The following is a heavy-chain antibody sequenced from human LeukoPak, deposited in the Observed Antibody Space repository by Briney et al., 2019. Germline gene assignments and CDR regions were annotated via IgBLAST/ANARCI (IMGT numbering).Heavy chain of an antibody. D-gene: IGHD5-24*01. J-gene: IGHJ4*02. CDR1: GGSISSYY. CDR2: IYHSGST. V-gene: IGHV4-59*12. Sequence: SETLSLTCTVSGGSISSYYWSWIRQPPGKGLEWIGEIYHSGSTKYNPSLKSRVTISVDKSKNQFSLKLSSVTAADTAVYYCASLREGPRRWLQIQAGYWGQGTLVTVSS. CDR3: ASLREGPRRWLQIQAGY.